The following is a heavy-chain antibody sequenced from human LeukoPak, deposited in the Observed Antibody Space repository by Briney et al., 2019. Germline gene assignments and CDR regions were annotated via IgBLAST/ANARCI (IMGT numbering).Heavy chain of an antibody. CDR2: INPNSGGT. CDR3: ARVRGVDNYEFWSGYYLDAFDI. D-gene: IGHD3-3*01. Sequence: GASVKVSCKASGYTFTGYYMHWVRQAPGQGLEWMGWINPNSGGTNYAQKFQGRVTMTRDTSISTAYMELSRLRSDDTAVYYCARVRGVDNYEFWSGYYLDAFDIRGQGTMVTVPS. J-gene: IGHJ3*02. CDR1: GYTFTGYY. V-gene: IGHV1-2*02.